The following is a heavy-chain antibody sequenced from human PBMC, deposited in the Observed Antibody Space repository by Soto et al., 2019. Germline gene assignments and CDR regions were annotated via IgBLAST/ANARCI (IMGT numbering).Heavy chain of an antibody. CDR3: ARDLWGYCGTDCYPLDV. CDR2: MYNTGST. D-gene: IGHD2-21*02. CDR1: GGSISGYY. Sequence: SETLSLTCTVSGGSISGYYWSWILQPPGKGLEWIGYMYNTGSTVYNPSFKSRVTISVDTSKNQFSLKLNSVTAADTAVYYCARDLWGYCGTDCYPLDVWGQGTTVTVSS. V-gene: IGHV4-59*01. J-gene: IGHJ6*02.